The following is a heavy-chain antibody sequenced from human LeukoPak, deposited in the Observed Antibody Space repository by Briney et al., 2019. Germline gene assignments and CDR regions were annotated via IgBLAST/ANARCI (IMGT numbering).Heavy chain of an antibody. D-gene: IGHD2-2*01. CDR1: GGSISSGGYY. Sequence: SQTLSLTCTVSGGSISSGGYYWSWLRQHPGKGLEWIGYIYYSGSTYYNPSLKSRVTISVDTSKNQFSLKLSSVTAADTAVYYCASGDCSSTSCYGNYYGMDVWGKGTTVTVSS. V-gene: IGHV4-31*03. CDR2: IYYSGST. J-gene: IGHJ6*04. CDR3: ASGDCSSTSCYGNYYGMDV.